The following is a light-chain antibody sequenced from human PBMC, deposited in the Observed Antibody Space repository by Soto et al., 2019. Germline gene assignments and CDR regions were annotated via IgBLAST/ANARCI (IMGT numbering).Light chain of an antibody. V-gene: IGKV3-11*01. Sequence: EIVLTQSPATLSLSPGERATLSCRASQSVSSYLAWYQQKPGQAPRLLIYDASNRATGIPARFSGSGSGTDFTLIIISLEPEDFAVYYCQQRSNWPPTTFGQGTKLEIK. CDR2: DAS. CDR3: QQRSNWPPTT. CDR1: QSVSSY. J-gene: IGKJ2*01.